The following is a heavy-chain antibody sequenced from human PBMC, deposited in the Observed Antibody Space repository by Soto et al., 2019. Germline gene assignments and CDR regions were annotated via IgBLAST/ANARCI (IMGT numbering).Heavy chain of an antibody. D-gene: IGHD2-2*01. CDR2: IWYDGSNK. Sequence: QVQLVESGGGVVQPGRSLRLSCAASGFTFSSYGMHWVRQAPGKGLEWVAVIWYDGSNKYYADSVKGRFTISRDNYKNTLYLQMNSLRAEDTAVYYCARRLRSSSTSYYYYYMDLWGKGTTVTVSS. CDR3: ARRLRSSSTSYYYYYMDL. V-gene: IGHV3-33*01. J-gene: IGHJ6*03. CDR1: GFTFSSYG.